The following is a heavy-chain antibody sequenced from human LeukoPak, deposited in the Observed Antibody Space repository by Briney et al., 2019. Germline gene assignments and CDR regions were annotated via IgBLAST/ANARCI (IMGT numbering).Heavy chain of an antibody. Sequence: SETLSLTCAVSGGSISSSNWWSWVRQPPGKGLEWIGEIYHSGSTYYNPSLKSRVTISVDTSKNQFSLKLSSVTAADTAVYYCARQRRMEFRIDYWGQGTLVTVSS. J-gene: IGHJ4*02. CDR2: IYHSGST. CDR3: ARQRRMEFRIDY. D-gene: IGHD3-10*01. CDR1: GGSISSSNW. V-gene: IGHV4-4*02.